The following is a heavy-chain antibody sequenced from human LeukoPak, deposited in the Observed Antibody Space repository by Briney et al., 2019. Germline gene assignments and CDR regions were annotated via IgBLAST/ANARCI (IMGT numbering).Heavy chain of an antibody. D-gene: IGHD1-26*01. J-gene: IGHJ4*02. CDR1: GGSISSSSYY. CDR2: IYYSGST. V-gene: IGHV4-39*01. CDR3: ASQGGVGATAFDDY. Sequence: PSETLSLTCTVSGGSISSSSYYWGWIRQPPGKGLDWIGSIYYSGSTYYNPSLKSRATISIDTSKNQFSLKLSSVTAADTAVYYCASQGGVGATAFDDYWGQGTLVTVPS.